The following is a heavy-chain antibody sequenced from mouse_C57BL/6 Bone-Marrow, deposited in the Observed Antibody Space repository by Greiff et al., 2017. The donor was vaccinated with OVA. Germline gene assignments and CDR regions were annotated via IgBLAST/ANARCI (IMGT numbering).Heavy chain of an antibody. J-gene: IGHJ2*01. CDR1: GFTFSDYG. CDR2: LSSGSSTI. CDR3: ARRRFDY. Sequence: VQLKESGGGLVKPGGSLTLSCAASGFTFSDYGMHWVRQAPEKGLEWVAYLSSGSSTIYYADAVKGRFTISSDNTKNTLFRQMTSLRSEDTAMYYCARRRFDYWGQGTTLTVSS. V-gene: IGHV5-17*01.